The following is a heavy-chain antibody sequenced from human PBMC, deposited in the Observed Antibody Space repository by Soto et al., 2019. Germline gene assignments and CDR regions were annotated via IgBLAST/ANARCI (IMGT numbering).Heavy chain of an antibody. V-gene: IGHV1-69*02. CDR1: GDTFSFYT. D-gene: IGHD3-10*01. CDR2: VNPILSMS. Sequence: QVQMVQSGAEVKKPGSSVKVSCKASGDTFSFYTIKWVRQAPGLGLEWMGRVNPILSMSNYAQKFQGRVTMTADKSTSTAYMELRSLRSEDTAFYYCATSYGSGYRAFDYWGQGALVTVSS. CDR3: ATSYGSGYRAFDY. J-gene: IGHJ4*02.